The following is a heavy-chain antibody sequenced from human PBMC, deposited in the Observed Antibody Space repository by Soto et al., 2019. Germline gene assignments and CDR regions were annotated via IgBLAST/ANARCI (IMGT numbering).Heavy chain of an antibody. J-gene: IGHJ6*03. V-gene: IGHV3-74*01. Sequence: GGSLRLSCAASGFTLRSYWMHWVRQAPGKGLVWVSRINGDGSSSNYADSVRGRFTISRDNAQNTLYLQMNRLRAEDTAVYYCARDPKYYYSYMDVWGKGTTVTVSS. CDR1: GFTLRSYW. CDR2: INGDGSSS. CDR3: ARDPKYYYSYMDV.